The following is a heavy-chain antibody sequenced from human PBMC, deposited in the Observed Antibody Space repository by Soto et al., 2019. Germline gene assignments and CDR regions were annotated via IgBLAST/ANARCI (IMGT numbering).Heavy chain of an antibody. D-gene: IGHD3-3*01. CDR3: ARSDVRSGPTKFDY. CDR1: GGSISSSSYY. J-gene: IGHJ4*02. Sequence: SETLSLTCTVSGGSISSSSYYWGWIRQPPGKGLEWIGSIYYSGSTYYNPSLKSRVTISVDTSKNQFSLKLSSVTAADTAVYYCARSDVRSGPTKFDYWGQGTLVTVSS. CDR2: IYYSGST. V-gene: IGHV4-39*01.